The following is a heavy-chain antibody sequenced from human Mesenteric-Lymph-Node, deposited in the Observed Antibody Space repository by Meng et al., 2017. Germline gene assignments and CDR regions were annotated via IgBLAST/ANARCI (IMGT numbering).Heavy chain of an antibody. J-gene: IGHJ5*02. Sequence: QGRVQGAGPALVKPSGPLSVTCAVSCSSIRSGNWWRWVPQPPGKGPEWIGEIYHSGSTNYNPSLKSRVTISVDTSKNQFSLKLSSVTAADTAVYYCATRGGDDYGDYRNWFDPWGQGTLVTVSS. D-gene: IGHD4-17*01. CDR1: CSSIRSGNW. V-gene: IGHV4-4*02. CDR3: ATRGGDDYGDYRNWFDP. CDR2: IYHSGST.